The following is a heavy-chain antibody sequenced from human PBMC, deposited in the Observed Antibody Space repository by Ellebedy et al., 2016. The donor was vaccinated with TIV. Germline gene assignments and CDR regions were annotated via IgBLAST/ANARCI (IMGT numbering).Heavy chain of an antibody. D-gene: IGHD1-26*01. CDR3: AREGGVYFFDY. V-gene: IGHV3-23*01. Sequence: PGGSLRLSCADSGFTFRSYVMSRVRKAPGKGLEWVSTISGSGDSTHYADSVRGRLTISRDNSRNTRYLQINSLSAEDTAVYYCAREGGVYFFDYWGQGTLVTVSS. CDR2: ISGSGDST. CDR1: GFTFRSYV. J-gene: IGHJ4*02.